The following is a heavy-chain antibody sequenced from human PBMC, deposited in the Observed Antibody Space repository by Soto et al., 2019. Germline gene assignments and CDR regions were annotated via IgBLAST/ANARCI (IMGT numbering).Heavy chain of an antibody. CDR3: AKKAGSGGSHSATAAFDI. J-gene: IGHJ3*02. V-gene: IGHV3-23*01. CDR2: VSASGSNT. D-gene: IGHD2-15*01. Sequence: EVQVLESGGGLVQPGGSRKLFCAASGFTFSTYAMSWVRQAPGKGLEWVSAVSASGSNTYYADSVKGRFTISRDSSENTLYLQMNSLRAEDTAVYYCAKKAGSGGSHSATAAFDIWGQGTMVTVS. CDR1: GFTFSTYA.